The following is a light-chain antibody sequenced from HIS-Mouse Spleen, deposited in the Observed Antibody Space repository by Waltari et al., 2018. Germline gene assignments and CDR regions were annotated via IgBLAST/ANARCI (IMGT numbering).Light chain of an antibody. Sequence: QSPLTQPRSVSRSPGRSFPISCPGTSSAVGCCNCLPWYQQHPGKAHKLLIYDVSKRPSGVPDRFSGSKSGNTASLTISGLQAEDEADYYCCSYAGSYTGVFGTGTKVTVL. CDR3: CSYAGSYTGV. CDR2: DVS. CDR1: SSAVGCCNC. J-gene: IGLJ1*01. V-gene: IGLV2-11*01.